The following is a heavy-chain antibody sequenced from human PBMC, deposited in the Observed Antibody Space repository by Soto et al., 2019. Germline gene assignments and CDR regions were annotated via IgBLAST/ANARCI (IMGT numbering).Heavy chain of an antibody. V-gene: IGHV4-34*01. CDR1: GGSFSGYY. Sequence: QVQLQQWGAGLLKPSETLSLTCAVYGGSFSGYYWSWIRQPPGKGLEWIGEINHSGSTNYNPSLESRVTISVDTSKNQFSLKLSSVTAADTAVYYCARDRGVLLWFGDLGWFDPWGQGTLVTVSS. CDR2: INHSGST. D-gene: IGHD3-10*01. CDR3: ARDRGVLLWFGDLGWFDP. J-gene: IGHJ5*02.